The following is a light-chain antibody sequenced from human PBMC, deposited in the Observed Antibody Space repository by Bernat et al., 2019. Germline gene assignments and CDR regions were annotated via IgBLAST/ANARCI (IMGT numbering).Light chain of an antibody. Sequence: DIVLIQTPLSSPVTLAQPASISCRSSQSLLNSDGNTYLSWLQQRPGQPPRLLIYKTSDRFSGVPDRFSGSGAGTDFTLKISRVEAEDVGVYYCMQVTQFPYTFGQGTKLEIK. V-gene: IGKV2-24*01. CDR2: KTS. CDR1: QSLLNSDGNTY. CDR3: MQVTQFPYT. J-gene: IGKJ2*01.